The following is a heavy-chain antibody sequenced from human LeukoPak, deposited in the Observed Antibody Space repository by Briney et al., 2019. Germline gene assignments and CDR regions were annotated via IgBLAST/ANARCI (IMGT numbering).Heavy chain of an antibody. J-gene: IGHJ3*02. CDR1: GGPLRRGSYY. CDR3: ARERTYYDFWSGYYTASLAGDAFDI. V-gene: IGHV4-61*02. D-gene: IGHD3-3*01. CDR2: FFTSGRT. Sequence: PLQTLFLTRTVPGGPLRRGSYYWSLVRPPPGEGPGGVWGFFTSGRTNFNPSLKSRVTISVDTSKNQFSLKLSSVTAADTAVYYCARERTYYDFWSGYYTASLAGDAFDIWGQGTMVTVSS.